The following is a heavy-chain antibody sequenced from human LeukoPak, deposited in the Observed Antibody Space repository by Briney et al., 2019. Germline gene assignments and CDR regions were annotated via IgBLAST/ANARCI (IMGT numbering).Heavy chain of an antibody. CDR3: AREWGYCSGGSCYPYGMDV. D-gene: IGHD2-15*01. V-gene: IGHV3-33*01. J-gene: IGHJ6*02. CDR1: GFNFSNYG. Sequence: GGSLRLSCAASGFNFSNYGMHWVRQAPGKGLDWVAVIWYDGSNKYYADSVKGRFTISRDNSKNTLYLQMNSLRAEDTAVYYCAREWGYCSGGSCYPYGMDVWGQGTTVTVSS. CDR2: IWYDGSNK.